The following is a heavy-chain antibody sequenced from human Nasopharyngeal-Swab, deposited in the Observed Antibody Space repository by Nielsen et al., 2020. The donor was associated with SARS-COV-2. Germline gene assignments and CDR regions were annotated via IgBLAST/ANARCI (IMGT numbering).Heavy chain of an antibody. J-gene: IGHJ4*02. CDR3: ARGLGGGYDVFDY. CDR2: IYYSGST. CDR1: GGSISSYY. D-gene: IGHD5-12*01. Sequence: ESLKISCTVSGGSISSYYWSWIRQPPGKGLEWIGYIYYSGSTNYNPSLKSRVTISVDTSKNQFSLKLSSVTAADTAVYHCARGLGGGYDVFDYWGQGTLVTVSS. V-gene: IGHV4-59*01.